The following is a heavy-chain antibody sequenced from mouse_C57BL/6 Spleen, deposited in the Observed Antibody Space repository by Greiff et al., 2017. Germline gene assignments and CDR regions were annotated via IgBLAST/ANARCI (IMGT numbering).Heavy chain of an antibody. Sequence: EVQLQQSGPELVKPGASVKISCKASGYTFTDYYMNWVKQSHGKSLEWIGEINPNNGGTSYNQKFKGKATLTVDKSSSTAYMELRSLTSEDSAVYYCARPGSRGYYFDYCGQGTTLTVSS. CDR3: ARPGSRGYYFDY. CDR2: INPNNGGT. CDR1: GYTFTDYY. V-gene: IGHV1-26*01. J-gene: IGHJ2*01. D-gene: IGHD1-1*01.